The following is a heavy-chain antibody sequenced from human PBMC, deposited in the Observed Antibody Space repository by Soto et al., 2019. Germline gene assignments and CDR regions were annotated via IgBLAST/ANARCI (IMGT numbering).Heavy chain of an antibody. J-gene: IGHJ5*02. CDR3: ARRLTEYLNNWFDP. V-gene: IGHV4-30-4*01. CDR1: GGSISSGDYY. D-gene: IGHD2-2*01. CDR2: IYYSGST. Sequence: SETLSLTCTVSGGSISSGDYYWSWIRQPPGKGLEWIGYIYYSGSTYYNPSLKSRVTISVDTSKNQFSLKLSSVTAADTAVYYCARRLTEYLNNWFDPWGQGTLVTVSS.